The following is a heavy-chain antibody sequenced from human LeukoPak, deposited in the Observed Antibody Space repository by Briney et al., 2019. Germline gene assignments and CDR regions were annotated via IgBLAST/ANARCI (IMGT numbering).Heavy chain of an antibody. D-gene: IGHD2-2*02. CDR3: ARDVRLGYRSSTSCYKYYYYYYMDV. V-gene: IGHV4-30-4*08. CDR2: IYYSGST. Sequence: KSSETLSLTCTVSGGSISSGDYYWSWIRQPPGKGLEWIGYIYYSGSTYYNPSLKSRVTISVDTSKNQFSLKLGSVTAADTAVYYCARDVRLGYRSSTSCYKYYYYYYMDVWGKGTTVTVSS. CDR1: GGSISSGDYY. J-gene: IGHJ6*03.